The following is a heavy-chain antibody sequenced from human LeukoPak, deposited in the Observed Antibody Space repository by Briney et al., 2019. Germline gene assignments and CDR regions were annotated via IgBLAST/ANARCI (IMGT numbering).Heavy chain of an antibody. CDR2: IYSGGST. J-gene: IGHJ3*02. CDR1: GFTVSSNY. V-gene: IGHV3-53*01. CDR3: ARDPASTRSKRYAFDI. Sequence: GGSLRLSCAASGFTVSSNYMSWVRQAPGKGLECVSVIYSGGSTYYADSVKGRFTISRDNSKNTLYLQMNSLRAEDTAVYYCARDPASTRSKRYAFDIWGQGTMVTVSS. D-gene: IGHD1-1*01.